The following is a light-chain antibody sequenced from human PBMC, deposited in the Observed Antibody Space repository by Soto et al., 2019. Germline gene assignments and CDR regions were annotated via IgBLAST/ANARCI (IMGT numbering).Light chain of an antibody. CDR2: AAS. CDR3: QQSDSTPYT. J-gene: IGKJ2*01. Sequence: DIQMTQSPSSLSASVGDRVTITCRASQSINSHLNWYQQKPGKAPKLLIYAASSLEGGVPSRFSGSGSGTDFTLTISSLQPEDFATYCCQQSDSTPYTFDQGTKLEI. V-gene: IGKV1-39*01. CDR1: QSINSH.